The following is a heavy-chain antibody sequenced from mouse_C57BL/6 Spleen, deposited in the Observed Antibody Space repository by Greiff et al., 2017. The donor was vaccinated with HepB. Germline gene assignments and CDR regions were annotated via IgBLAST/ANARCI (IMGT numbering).Heavy chain of an antibody. CDR1: GYTFTSYC. J-gene: IGHJ1*03. Sequence: VQLQQPGAELVKPGASVKLSCKASGYTFTSYCMHWVKQRPGHGLELIGIIHPNRGRTNYNEKFKSKATLTVDKSSSTAYMQLSSLTSEDSAVYYCARRRLLPWYFDVWGTGTTVTVSS. CDR2: IHPNRGRT. CDR3: ARRRLLPWYFDV. D-gene: IGHD1-1*01. V-gene: IGHV1-64*01.